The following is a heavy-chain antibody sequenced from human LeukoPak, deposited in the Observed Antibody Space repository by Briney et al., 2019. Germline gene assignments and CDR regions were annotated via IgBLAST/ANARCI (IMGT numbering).Heavy chain of an antibody. J-gene: IGHJ4*02. D-gene: IGHD6-19*01. V-gene: IGHV4-28*01. CDR3: ARRSAVAAYFDY. CDR2: IYYSGST. Sequence: PSETLSLTCAVSGYSISSSDWWGWIRQPPGKGLEWIGHIYYSGSTYYSPSLKSRVTMSVDTPKNQFSLKLSSVTAVDTAVYYCARRSAVAAYFDYWGQGTLVAVSS. CDR1: GYSISSSDW.